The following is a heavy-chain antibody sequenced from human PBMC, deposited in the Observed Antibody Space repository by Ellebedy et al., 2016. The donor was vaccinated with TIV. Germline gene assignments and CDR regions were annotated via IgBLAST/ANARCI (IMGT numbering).Heavy chain of an antibody. CDR3: AREPLTGYHFDY. D-gene: IGHD3-9*01. CDR2: IKEDGSEK. CDR1: GFPFRSYW. V-gene: IGHV3-7*01. J-gene: IGHJ4*02. Sequence: GGPLRLSXAGSGFPFRSYWMSWVRQAPGKGLEWVANIKEDGSEKYYVESVKGRFTISRDNAKNSLYLQMNSLRAEDTAVYYCAREPLTGYHFDYWGQGTLVTVSS.